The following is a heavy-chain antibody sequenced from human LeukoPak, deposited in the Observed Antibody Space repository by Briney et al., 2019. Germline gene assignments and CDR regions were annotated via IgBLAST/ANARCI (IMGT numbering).Heavy chain of an antibody. V-gene: IGHV3-53*01. CDR3: AKAEGYDILTGLDY. CDR2: IYSGGST. Sequence: GGSLRLSCAASGFTVSSSYMTWVRQAPGKGLEGVSGIYSGGSTYYSDSVKGRFTISRDNSKNTLYLQMNSLRTEDTAVYYCAKAEGYDILTGLDYWGQGTLVTVSS. D-gene: IGHD3-9*01. J-gene: IGHJ4*02. CDR1: GFTVSSSY.